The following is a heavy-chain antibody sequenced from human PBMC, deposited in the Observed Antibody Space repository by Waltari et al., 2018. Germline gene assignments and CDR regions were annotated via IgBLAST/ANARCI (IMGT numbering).Heavy chain of an antibody. J-gene: IGHJ5*02. CDR3: GRGNDFRRGYSTVDA. CDR1: GRSISSGGFS. D-gene: IGHD3-3*01. V-gene: IGHV4-30-2*01. Sequence: QVQLQESGSGLVKPSQTLSLPCTVSGRSISSGGFSWSWIRQPPGKGLEWIGYIDHSGNTYYNPALKGRVTISLDRSKNQFSLRLTSMTAADTAMYYCGRGNDFRRGYSTVDAWGQGTLVTVSS. CDR2: IDHSGNT.